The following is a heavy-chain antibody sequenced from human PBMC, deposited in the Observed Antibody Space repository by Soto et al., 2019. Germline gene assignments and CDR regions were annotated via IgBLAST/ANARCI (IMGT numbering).Heavy chain of an antibody. CDR1: GGSISSYY. J-gene: IGHJ4*02. D-gene: IGHD2-21*02. CDR3: ARHLPYCGGDCYSLDY. V-gene: IGHV4-59*08. CDR2: IYYSSST. Sequence: SETLSLTCTVSGGSISSYYWSWIRQPPGKGLEWIGYIYYSSSTNYSPSLKSRVTISVDTSKNQFSLNLSSVTAADTAVYYCARHLPYCGGDCYSLDYWGKGTLVTVS.